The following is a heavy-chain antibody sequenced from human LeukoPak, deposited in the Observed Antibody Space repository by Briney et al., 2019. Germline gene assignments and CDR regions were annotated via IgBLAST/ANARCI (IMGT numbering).Heavy chain of an antibody. CDR3: ARTDHLISMDV. J-gene: IGHJ6*02. D-gene: IGHD3-16*01. CDR2: INPDSGGT. CDR1: GYTFTGYY. Sequence: GASVKVSCKASGYTFTGYYMHWVRQAPGQGLAWMGWINPDSGGTNYAQKFQGRVTMTRDTSISTAYMDLSRLRSDDTAVYYCARTDHLISMDVWGQGTTVTVSS. V-gene: IGHV1-2*02.